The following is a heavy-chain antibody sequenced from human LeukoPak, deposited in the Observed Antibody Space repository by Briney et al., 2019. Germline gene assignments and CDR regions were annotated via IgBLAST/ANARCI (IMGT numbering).Heavy chain of an antibody. CDR3: ARSIEAMDWFDP. V-gene: IGHV1-2*02. D-gene: IGHD5-18*01. Sequence: ASVKVSCKASGYTFTGYYTHWVRQAPGQGLEWMGWINPNSGGTNYAQKFQGRVTMTRDTSISTAYMELSRLRSDDTAVYYCARSIEAMDWFDPWGQGTLVTVSS. CDR2: INPNSGGT. CDR1: GYTFTGYY. J-gene: IGHJ5*02.